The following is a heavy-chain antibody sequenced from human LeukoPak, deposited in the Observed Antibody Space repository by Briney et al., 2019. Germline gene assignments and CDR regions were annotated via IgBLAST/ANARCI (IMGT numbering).Heavy chain of an antibody. CDR3: ASGGYCSSTSCYTDY. V-gene: IGHV3-30-3*01. CDR1: GFTFSSYA. J-gene: IGHJ4*02. D-gene: IGHD2-2*02. CDR2: ISYDGSNK. Sequence: GGSLRLSCAASGFTFSSYAMHWVRQAPGKGLEWVAVISYDGSNKYYADSVKGRFTISRDNSKNTLYLQMNSLRAEDTAVYYCASGGYCSSTSCYTDYWGQGTLVTVSS.